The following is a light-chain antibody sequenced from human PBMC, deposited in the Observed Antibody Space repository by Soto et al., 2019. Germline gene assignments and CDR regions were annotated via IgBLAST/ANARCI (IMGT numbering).Light chain of an antibody. CDR2: GTS. CDR3: HQYGSLPLT. J-gene: IGKJ4*01. V-gene: IGKV3-20*01. CDR1: QTISTMN. Sequence: EIVLTQSPGTLSLSPGERATLSCRASQTISTMNLAWYQQKPGQAPRLLIYGTSNRATGIPYRFRGSGSGTDFTLTISSLEPEDFVVYYCHQYGSLPLTCGVGAKVVIK.